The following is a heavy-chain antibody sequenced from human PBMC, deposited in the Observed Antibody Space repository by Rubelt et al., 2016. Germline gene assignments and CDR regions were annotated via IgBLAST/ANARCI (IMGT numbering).Heavy chain of an antibody. J-gene: IGHJ5*02. CDR1: GFTFSSYW. CDR3: ARSSIANWFDP. V-gene: IGHV3-33*08. CDR2: IWYDGSNK. D-gene: IGHD6-6*01. Sequence: MQLVESGGGLVQPGGSLRLSCAASGFTFSSYWMSWVRQAPGKGLEWVAVIWYDGSNKYYADSVKGRFTISRDNSKNTLYLQMNSLRAEDTAVYYCARSSIANWFDPWGQGTLVTVSS.